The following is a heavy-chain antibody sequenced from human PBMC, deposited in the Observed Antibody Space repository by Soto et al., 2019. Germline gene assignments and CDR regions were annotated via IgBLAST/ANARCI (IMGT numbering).Heavy chain of an antibody. D-gene: IGHD3-10*01. Sequence: EVQVVESGGGLVQPGGSLRLSCAASGFTFTSYWMKWVRQAPGKGLEWVANIKPDGSEKYYVDSVKGRFTLSRDNAKNSVELRMNSLGAADTAIYYCAGSVYWGLGTLVTVSS. CDR3: AGSVY. V-gene: IGHV3-7*01. J-gene: IGHJ4*02. CDR2: IKPDGSEK. CDR1: GFTFTSYW.